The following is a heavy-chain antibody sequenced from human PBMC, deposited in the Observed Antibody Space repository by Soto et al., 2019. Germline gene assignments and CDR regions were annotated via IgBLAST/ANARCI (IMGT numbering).Heavy chain of an antibody. CDR1: GYTFTSYD. J-gene: IGHJ6*02. CDR3: ARDRIVGATVGYYYYGMDV. CDR2: MNPNSGNT. Sequence: QVQLVQSGAEVKKPGASVKVSCKASGYTFTSYDINWVRQATGQGLEWMGWMNPNSGNTGYAQKFQGRVTMTRNTSISTAYMELSSLRSEDTAVYYCARDRIVGATVGYYYYGMDVWGQGTTVTVSS. V-gene: IGHV1-8*01. D-gene: IGHD1-26*01.